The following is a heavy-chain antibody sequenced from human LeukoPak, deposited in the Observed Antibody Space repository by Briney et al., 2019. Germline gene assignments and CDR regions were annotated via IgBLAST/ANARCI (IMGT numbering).Heavy chain of an antibody. Sequence: GGSLRLSCSASGFTFSNYAMHWVRQAPGKGLEYVSAISSNGGSTYYADSVKGRFTISRDNSKNTLYLQMSSLRDEDTAVYYCARDLWGTSGYRFDYWGQGTLVTVSS. CDR3: ARDLWGTSGYRFDY. D-gene: IGHD3-22*01. CDR2: ISSNGGST. J-gene: IGHJ4*02. CDR1: GFTFSNYA. V-gene: IGHV3-64D*06.